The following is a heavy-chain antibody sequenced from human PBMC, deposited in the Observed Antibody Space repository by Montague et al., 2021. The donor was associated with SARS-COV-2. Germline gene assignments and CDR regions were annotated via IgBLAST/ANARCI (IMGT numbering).Heavy chain of an antibody. J-gene: IGHJ4*02. V-gene: IGHV6-1*01. Sequence: CAISGDSVSSNSATWHWIRQSPSRGLEWLGRTYYRSRWSNDYAVSVRSRIIINPDTSTSQFSLQLSSVTPEDTAVYFCARERWAVGVSFDYWGQGALVTVSS. D-gene: IGHD1-26*01. CDR1: GDSVSSNSAT. CDR2: TYYRSRWSN. CDR3: ARERWAVGVSFDY.